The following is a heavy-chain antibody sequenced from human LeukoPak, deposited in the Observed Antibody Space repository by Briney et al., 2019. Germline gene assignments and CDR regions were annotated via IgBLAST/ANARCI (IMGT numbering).Heavy chain of an antibody. Sequence: GESLKISCKGSGYSFTSYWIGWVRQMPGKGLEWMGIIYPGDSDTRYSPSFQGQVTISADKSISTAYLQWSSLKASDTAMYYCARPRGYDSSGYFPYCFDYWGQGTLVTVSS. CDR2: IYPGDSDT. J-gene: IGHJ4*02. CDR3: ARPRGYDSSGYFPYCFDY. CDR1: GYSFTSYW. D-gene: IGHD3-22*01. V-gene: IGHV5-51*01.